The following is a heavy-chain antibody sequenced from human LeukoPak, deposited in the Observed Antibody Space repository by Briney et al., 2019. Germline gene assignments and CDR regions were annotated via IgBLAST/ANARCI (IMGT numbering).Heavy chain of an antibody. CDR2: IYTSGST. J-gene: IGHJ4*02. CDR3: ARDSDSSGYLNYFDY. D-gene: IGHD3-22*01. CDR1: GVTISSYY. V-gene: IGHV4-4*07. Sequence: PSETLSLTCTVAGVTISSYYWSWIRQPAGKGLEWIGRIYTSGSTNYNPSLKSRVTMSVDTSKNQFSLKLGSVTAADTAVYYCARDSDSSGYLNYFDYWGQGTLVTVSS.